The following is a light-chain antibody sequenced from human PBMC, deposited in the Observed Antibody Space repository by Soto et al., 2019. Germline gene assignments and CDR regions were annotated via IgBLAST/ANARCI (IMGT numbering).Light chain of an antibody. CDR3: SSKRDSSTLFV. V-gene: IGLV2-14*01. J-gene: IGLJ1*01. CDR1: SSDVGAYNY. Sequence: QSALTQPASVSGSPGQSITISCTGTSSDVGAYNYVSWYQHHPGKVPKLLIYEVTNRPSGVSDRFSGSKSGNTASLTISGLXAEDEAAYYCSSKRDSSTLFVFGTGTKVTVL. CDR2: EVT.